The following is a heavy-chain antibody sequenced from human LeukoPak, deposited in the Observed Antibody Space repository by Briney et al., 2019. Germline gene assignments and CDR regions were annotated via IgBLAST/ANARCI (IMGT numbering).Heavy chain of an antibody. CDR1: GFTFDDYA. D-gene: IGHD6-13*01. CDR3: AKDKKGGIAAAGHFDY. CDR2: ISWNSGSI. Sequence: GGSLRLSCAASGFTFDDYAMHWVRQAPGKGLEWVSGISWNSGSIGYADSVKGRFTISRGNAKNSLYLQMNSLRAEDTALYYCAKDKKGGIAAAGHFDYWGQGTLVTVSS. V-gene: IGHV3-9*01. J-gene: IGHJ4*02.